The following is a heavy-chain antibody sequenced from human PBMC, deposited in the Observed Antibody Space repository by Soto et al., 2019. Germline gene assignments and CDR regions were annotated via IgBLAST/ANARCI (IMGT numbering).Heavy chain of an antibody. Sequence: ASETLSLTCAVFGGSFTGYSWSWIRQSPGKGLEWIGEINHSGSTTYNPSLKSRVTISGDTSRNQFSLNLSSVTAADTAVFYCARNRAFDIWGQGTMVTVS. CDR2: INHSGST. J-gene: IGHJ3*02. CDR3: ARNRAFDI. CDR1: GGSFTGYS. V-gene: IGHV4-34*01.